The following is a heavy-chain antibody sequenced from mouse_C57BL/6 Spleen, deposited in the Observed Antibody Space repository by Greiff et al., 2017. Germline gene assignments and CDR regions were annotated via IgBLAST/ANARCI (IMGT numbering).Heavy chain of an antibody. V-gene: IGHV1-18*01. CDR2: INPNNGGT. Sequence: EVQLQQSGPELVKPGASVKIPCKASGYTFTDYNMDWVKQSHGKSLEWIGDINPNNGGTIYNQKFKGKATLTVDKSSSTAYMELRSLTSEDTAVYYGARQLRSYGSYYAMDYWGQGTSVTVSS. J-gene: IGHJ4*01. CDR3: ARQLRSYGSYYAMDY. D-gene: IGHD3-2*02. CDR1: GYTFTDYN.